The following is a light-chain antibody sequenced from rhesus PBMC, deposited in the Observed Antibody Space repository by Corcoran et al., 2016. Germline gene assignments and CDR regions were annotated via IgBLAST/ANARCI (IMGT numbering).Light chain of an antibody. CDR1: SSDIGSYNF. CDR3: CSYTTTGTFV. CDR2: GGS. Sequence: QSAPTQPPSVSGSPGQSVTIPCSGTSSDIGSYNFVSWYHQHPGKAPRLIIYGGSNRPSGFSDRVSGSKSGNTASLSISALQAEDEADYYCCSYTTTGTFVFGSGTMLTVL. J-gene: IGLJ6*01. V-gene: IGLV2S7*01.